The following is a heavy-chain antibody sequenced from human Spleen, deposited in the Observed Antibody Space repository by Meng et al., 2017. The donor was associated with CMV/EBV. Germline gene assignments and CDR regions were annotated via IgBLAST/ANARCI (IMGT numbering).Heavy chain of an antibody. CDR3: ARRISISNYGMDV. D-gene: IGHD3-3*01. V-gene: IGHV4-59*05. CDR2: IYYSGST. J-gene: IGHJ6*02. CDR1: GGSISSYY. Sequence: GSLRLSCTVSGGSISSYYWSWIRQPPGKGLEWIGSIYYSGSTYYNPSLKSRVTISVDTSKNQFSLKLSSVTAADTAVYYCARRISISNYGMDVWGQGTTVTVSS.